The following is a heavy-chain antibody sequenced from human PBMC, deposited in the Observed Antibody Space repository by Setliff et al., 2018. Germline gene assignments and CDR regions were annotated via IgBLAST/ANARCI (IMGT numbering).Heavy chain of an antibody. D-gene: IGHD1-26*01. CDR3: ARVGSKPQLGWFDP. CDR1: GFTFSTYW. V-gene: IGHV3-74*01. Sequence: GGSLRLSCVTSGFTFSTYWMHWVRQAPGQGLVWVARISSSSSYIYYADSVKGRFTISRDNARNTLYLQMNSLTAEDTAVYYCARVGSKPQLGWFDPWGQGTLVTVSS. J-gene: IGHJ5*02. CDR2: ISSSSSYI.